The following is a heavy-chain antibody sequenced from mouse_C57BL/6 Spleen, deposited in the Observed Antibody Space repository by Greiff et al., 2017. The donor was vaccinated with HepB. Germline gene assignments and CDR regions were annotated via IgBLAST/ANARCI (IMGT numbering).Heavy chain of an antibody. CDR2: IDPSDSYT. D-gene: IGHD1-1*01. J-gene: IGHJ2*01. V-gene: IGHV1-50*01. CDR1: GYTFTSYW. Sequence: VQLQQPGAELVKPGASVKLSCKASGYTFTSYWMQWVKQRPGQGLEWIGEIDPSDSYTNYNQKFKGKATLTVDTSSSTAYMQLSSLTSEDSAVYYCARRGYYGSSVDYWGQGTTLTVSS. CDR3: ARRGYYGSSVDY.